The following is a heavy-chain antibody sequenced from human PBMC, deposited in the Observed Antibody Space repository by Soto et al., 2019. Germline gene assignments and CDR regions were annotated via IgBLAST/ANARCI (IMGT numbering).Heavy chain of an antibody. CDR3: ARGGSLWFGELSAYYYGMDV. V-gene: IGHV1-2*04. CDR1: GYTFTGYY. J-gene: IGHJ6*02. CDR2: INPNSGGT. D-gene: IGHD3-10*01. Sequence: ASVKVSCKASGYTFTGYYMHWVRQAPGQGLEWLGWINPNSGGTNYAQKFQGWVTMTRDTSISTAYMELSRLRSDDTAVYYCARGGSLWFGELSAYYYGMDVWGQGTTVTVSS.